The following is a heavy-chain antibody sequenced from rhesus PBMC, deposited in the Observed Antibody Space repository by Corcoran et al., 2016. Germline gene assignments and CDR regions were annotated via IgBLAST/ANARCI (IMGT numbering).Heavy chain of an antibody. CDR2: INSNIGTT. CDR3: ARWDFHPTTLDS. J-gene: IGHJ6*01. D-gene: IGHD1-14*01. CDR1: VAPFTFSC. V-gene: IGHV4-80*01. Sequence: QVQLRESGPGLMNPSEPLSLPSLFPVAPFTFSCWTWFRRPPGKGLEWIGEINSNIGTTKYNPSRKSRVTISKDASESQFFLRLSSVTAADTAVYYCARWDFHPTTLDSWGQGVVVTVSS.